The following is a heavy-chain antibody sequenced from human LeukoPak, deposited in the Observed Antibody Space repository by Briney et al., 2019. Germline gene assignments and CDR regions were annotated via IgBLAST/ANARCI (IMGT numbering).Heavy chain of an antibody. CDR2: ISAYNGNT. CDR1: GYTFTSYG. Sequence: GASVKVSSKASGYTFTSYGISWVRQAPGQGLEWMGWISAYNGNTNYAQKLQGRVTMTTDTSTSTAYMELRSLRSDDTAVYYCAREFAYYYDSSGYYYEDYWGQGTLVTVSS. V-gene: IGHV1-18*01. J-gene: IGHJ4*02. CDR3: AREFAYYYDSSGYYYEDY. D-gene: IGHD3-22*01.